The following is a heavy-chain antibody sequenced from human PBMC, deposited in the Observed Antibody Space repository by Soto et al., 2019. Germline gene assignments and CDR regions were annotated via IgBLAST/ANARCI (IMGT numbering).Heavy chain of an antibody. Sequence: SETLSLTCTVSGGSISSSSYYWGWIRQPPGKGLEWIGSIYYSGSTYYNPSLKSRVTISVDTSKNQFSLKLSSVTAADTAVYYCARLERDFWSGYYIWGENYYYYYGMDAWGKGTTVTVSS. D-gene: IGHD3-3*01. V-gene: IGHV4-39*01. J-gene: IGHJ6*04. CDR2: IYYSGST. CDR3: ARLERDFWSGYYIWGENYYYYYGMDA. CDR1: GGSISSSSYY.